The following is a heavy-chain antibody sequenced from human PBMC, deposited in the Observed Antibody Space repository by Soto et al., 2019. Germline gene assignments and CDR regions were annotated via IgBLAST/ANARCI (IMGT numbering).Heavy chain of an antibody. Sequence: QVQLQESGPGLVKPSETLSLTCTVSGASISSYYWSWIRQPPGKGLVWIGYIYYSGSTNYNPSLKSRVTISGDTSKNQFSLKLSSVTAADTAVYYCASAMDNTYYYYGMDVWGQGTTVTVSS. CDR3: ASAMDNTYYYYGMDV. CDR1: GASISSYY. J-gene: IGHJ6*02. CDR2: IYYSGST. D-gene: IGHD5-18*01. V-gene: IGHV4-59*01.